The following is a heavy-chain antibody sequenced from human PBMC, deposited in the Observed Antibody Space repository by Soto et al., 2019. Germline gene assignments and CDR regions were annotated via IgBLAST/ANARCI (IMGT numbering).Heavy chain of an antibody. CDR3: ARVATAMTYDF. J-gene: IGHJ4*02. CDR1: GFSLSTNT. V-gene: IGHV3-30*04. D-gene: IGHD2-21*02. CDR2: ISNDGRRK. Sequence: GGSLRLSCAASGFSLSTNTMHWVRQVPGKGLEWVASISNDGRRKYYADFVKGRFTISRDTANNILYLEMNSLRAEDTSLYYCARVATAMTYDFWGQGTQVTVS.